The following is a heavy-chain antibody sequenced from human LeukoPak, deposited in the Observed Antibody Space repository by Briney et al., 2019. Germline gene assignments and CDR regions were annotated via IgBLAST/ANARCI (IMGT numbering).Heavy chain of an antibody. D-gene: IGHD6-19*01. Sequence: ASVKVSCKASGYTFTSYGISWVRQAPGQGLEWMGWISTYNGNTNYAQKLQGRVTMTTDTSTSTAYMELRSLRSDDTAVYYCARLWGRSQWLLFDYWGQGTLVTVSS. V-gene: IGHV1-18*01. J-gene: IGHJ4*02. CDR3: ARLWGRSQWLLFDY. CDR1: GYTFTSYG. CDR2: ISTYNGNT.